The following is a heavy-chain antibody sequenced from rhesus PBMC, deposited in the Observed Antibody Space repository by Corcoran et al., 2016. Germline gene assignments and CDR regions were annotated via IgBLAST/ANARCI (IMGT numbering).Heavy chain of an antibody. J-gene: IGHJ4*01. Sequence: QVQLQESGPGVVKPSETLSLTCAGSGGYIRDSYRWSWIRQPPGKGLEWIWYIYGSSTSTNYNPSLQSRVPISKDPAKNRFSLKRSSVAAADTAVYYCARDTGIAAAGPGDYWGQGVLVTVSS. CDR3: ARDTGIAAAGPGDY. D-gene: IGHD6S26*01. V-gene: IGHV4S10*01. CDR2: IYGSSTST. CDR1: GGYIRDSYR.